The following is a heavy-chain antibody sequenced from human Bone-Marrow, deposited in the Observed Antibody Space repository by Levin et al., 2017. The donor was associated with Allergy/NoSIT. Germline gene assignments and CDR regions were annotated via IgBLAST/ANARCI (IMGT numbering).Heavy chain of an antibody. J-gene: IGHJ4*02. CDR1: GYSFTSYW. V-gene: IGHV5-51*01. CDR2: IYPGDSDT. CDR3: ARQGEEDYYGSGSYFDY. D-gene: IGHD3-10*01. Sequence: GESLKISCKGSGYSFTSYWIGWVRQMPGKGLEWMGIIYPGDSDTRYSPSFQGQVTISADKSISTAYLQWSSLKASDTAMYYCARQGEEDYYGSGSYFDYWGQGTLVTVSS.